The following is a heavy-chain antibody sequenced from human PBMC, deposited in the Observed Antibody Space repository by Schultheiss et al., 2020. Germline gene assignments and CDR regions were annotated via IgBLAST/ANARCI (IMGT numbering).Heavy chain of an antibody. V-gene: IGHV3-33*08. CDR2: IWYDGSNK. J-gene: IGHJ4*02. D-gene: IGHD2-15*01. CDR1: GFTFSSYA. Sequence: GGSLRLSCAASGFTFSSYAMSWVRQAPGKGLEWVAVIWYDGSNKYYADSVKGRFTISRDNSKNTLYLEMNSLRAEDTAVYYCARVVRGYSSYWGQGTLVTVSS. CDR3: ARVVRGYSSY.